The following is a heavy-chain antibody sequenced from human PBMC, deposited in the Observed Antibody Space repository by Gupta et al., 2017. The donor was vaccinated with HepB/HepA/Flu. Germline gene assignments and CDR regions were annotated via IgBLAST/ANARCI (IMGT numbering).Heavy chain of an antibody. Sequence: EVQLVESGGGLVKPGGSLRLSCAASGFTLSTYSMNWVRQPPGKGLEWVSYISSTGNFIYYADSVKGRFTISRDTAKNSLFLQMNSLRVDDTAVDDCAKVGSGWSFEYWGQGTLVTVSS. D-gene: IGHD6-19*01. J-gene: IGHJ4*02. V-gene: IGHV3-21*01. CDR2: ISSTGNFI. CDR3: AKVGSGWSFEY. CDR1: GFTLSTYS.